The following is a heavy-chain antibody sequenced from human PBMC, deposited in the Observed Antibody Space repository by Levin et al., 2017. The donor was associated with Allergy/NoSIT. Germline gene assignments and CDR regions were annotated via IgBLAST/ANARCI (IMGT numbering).Heavy chain of an antibody. CDR3: ARGSGWYIY. Sequence: SQTLSLTCTVSGGSIRGYYWSWVRQPPGKGLEWIGYIHHSGSTNYNPSLKSRVTISVDTSKDQFSMKLSPVTAADAAVYYCARGSGWYIYWGQGTLVTVSS. CDR2: IHHSGST. V-gene: IGHV4-59*01. D-gene: IGHD6-19*01. CDR1: GGSIRGYY. J-gene: IGHJ4*01.